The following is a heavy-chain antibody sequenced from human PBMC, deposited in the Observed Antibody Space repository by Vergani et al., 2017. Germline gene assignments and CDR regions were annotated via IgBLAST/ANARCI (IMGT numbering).Heavy chain of an antibody. CDR3: ARHTTYADS. V-gene: IGHV5-51*01. J-gene: IGHJ4*02. CDR2: IYPADSDT. Sequence: EVELVQSGPEMRKPGESLKISCKGSEYSFGNYWIGWVRQMPGKGLECMGIIYPADSDTRYSLSFQGQVTISADKSISTAFLQWDTLKSSDTALYYCARHTTYADSWGQGTLVTVSS. D-gene: IGHD1-1*01. CDR1: EYSFGNYW.